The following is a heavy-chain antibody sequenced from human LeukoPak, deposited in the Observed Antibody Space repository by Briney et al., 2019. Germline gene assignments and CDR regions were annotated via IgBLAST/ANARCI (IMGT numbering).Heavy chain of an antibody. J-gene: IGHJ3*02. Sequence: ASVKVSCKASGGTFSSYAISWVRQAPGQGLEWMGGIIPIFGTANYAQKFQGRVTITADESTSTAYMELSSLRSEDTAVYYCARDQDGYNPFGAFDIWGQGTMVTVSS. CDR3: ARDQDGYNPFGAFDI. CDR2: IIPIFGTA. D-gene: IGHD5-24*01. CDR1: GGTFSSYA. V-gene: IGHV1-69*13.